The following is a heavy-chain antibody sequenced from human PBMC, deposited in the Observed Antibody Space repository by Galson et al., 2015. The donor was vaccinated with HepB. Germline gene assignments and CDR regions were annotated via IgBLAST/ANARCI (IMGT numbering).Heavy chain of an antibody. D-gene: IGHD2-2*01. CDR3: ARDQGYCSGITCLIYDY. CDR2: ISENGGST. J-gene: IGHJ4*02. CDR1: GFTFKSHS. V-gene: IGHV3-23*01. Sequence: SLRLSCAASGFTFKSHSMSWVRQAPGKGLEWVSAISENGGSTHYADSVKGRFTISRDNSKNTLYLQMNNVRAEDTAVYYCARDQGYCSGITCLIYDYWGQGTLVTVS.